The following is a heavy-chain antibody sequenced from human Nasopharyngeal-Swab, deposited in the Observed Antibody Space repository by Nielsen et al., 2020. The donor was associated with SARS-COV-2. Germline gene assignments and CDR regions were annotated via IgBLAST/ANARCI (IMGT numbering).Heavy chain of an antibody. V-gene: IGHV4-59*13. Sequence: ESLKISCVASGFAFDDYSINWIRQPPGKGLEWLGYISYSGSTNYNPSLKSRVSMSVDTSKNHFSVKFNLVTAADTAVYYCARGRGSPGWDDNWFDPWGQGTLVTVSS. CDR2: ISYSGST. CDR3: ARGRGSPGWDDNWFDP. J-gene: IGHJ5*02. CDR1: GFAFDDYS. D-gene: IGHD6-19*01.